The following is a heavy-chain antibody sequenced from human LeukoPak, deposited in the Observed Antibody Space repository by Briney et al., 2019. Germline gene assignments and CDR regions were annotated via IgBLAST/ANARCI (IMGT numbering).Heavy chain of an antibody. D-gene: IGHD6-19*01. Sequence: SETLSLTCTVFGGSISSYYWSWIRQPPGKGLEWIGYIYYSGSTNYNPSLKSRVTISVDTSKNQFSLKLSSVTAADTAVYYCARISSGETDFDYWGQGTLVTVSS. CDR2: IYYSGST. CDR3: ARISSGETDFDY. V-gene: IGHV4-59*01. CDR1: GGSISSYY. J-gene: IGHJ4*02.